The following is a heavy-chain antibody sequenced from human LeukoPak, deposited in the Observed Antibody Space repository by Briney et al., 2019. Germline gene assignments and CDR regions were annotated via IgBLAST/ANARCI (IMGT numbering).Heavy chain of an antibody. Sequence: PSETLSLTCAVYGGSFSGYYWSWIRQPPGKGLEWIGEINHSGSTNFNPSLKSRITISVDPSKNQFSLKLSSVTAADTAVYYCARGRGRDGYNLRIYYYYYYMDVWGKGTTVTVSS. J-gene: IGHJ6*03. CDR2: INHSGST. V-gene: IGHV4-34*01. CDR1: GGSFSGYY. CDR3: ARGRGRDGYNLRIYYYYYYMDV. D-gene: IGHD5-24*01.